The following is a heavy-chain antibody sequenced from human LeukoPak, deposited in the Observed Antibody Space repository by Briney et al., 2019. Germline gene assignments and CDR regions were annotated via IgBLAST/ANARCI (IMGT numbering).Heavy chain of an antibody. CDR3: ARDIAEAFDP. CDR1: GYTFTGHC. Sequence: ASVKVSCKASGYTFTGHCIHWVRQAPGQGLEWMGWIHPNTGGTNYAQKLQGRVTMTRDTSISTAYMELSRLRSDDTAVYYCARDIAEAFDPWGQGTLVTVSS. J-gene: IGHJ5*02. D-gene: IGHD2-15*01. CDR2: IHPNTGGT. V-gene: IGHV1-2*02.